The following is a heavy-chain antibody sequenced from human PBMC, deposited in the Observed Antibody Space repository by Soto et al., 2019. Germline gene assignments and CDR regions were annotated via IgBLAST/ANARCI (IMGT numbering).Heavy chain of an antibody. CDR1: GFTVSSNY. V-gene: IGHV3-53*01. D-gene: IGHD6-19*01. J-gene: IGHJ4*02. CDR2: IYSGGST. Sequence: SLRLSCAASGFTVSSNYMSWVRQAPGKGLEWVSVIYSGGSTYYADSVKGRFTISRDNSKNTLYLQMNSLRAEDTAVYYCARLSSGWYCLDYWGQGTLVTVSS. CDR3: ARLSSGWYCLDY.